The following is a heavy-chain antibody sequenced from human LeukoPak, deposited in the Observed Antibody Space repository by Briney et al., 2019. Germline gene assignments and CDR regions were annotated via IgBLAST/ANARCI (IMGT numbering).Heavy chain of an antibody. Sequence: PGGSLRLSCAASGFTFSSYSMNWVRQAPGKGLEWVSSISGSSSYIYYADSVKGRFTISRDNAKNSLYLQMNSLRAEDTAVYYCARDQQLVHDYWGQGTLVTVSS. CDR3: ARDQQLVHDY. J-gene: IGHJ4*02. V-gene: IGHV3-21*01. CDR1: GFTFSSYS. CDR2: ISGSSSYI. D-gene: IGHD6-6*01.